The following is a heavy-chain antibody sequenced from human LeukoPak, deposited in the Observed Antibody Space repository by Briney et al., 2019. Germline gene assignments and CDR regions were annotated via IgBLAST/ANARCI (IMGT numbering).Heavy chain of an antibody. CDR3: ARKKTRGLDY. J-gene: IGHJ4*02. CDR2: ISDSGSAI. CDR1: GFTFSTSE. D-gene: IGHD3-10*01. Sequence: PGGSLRLSCAVSGFTFSTSEMNWVRQAPGKGLEWVSDISDSGSAIYYADSVKGRLTISRDNAKNSLYLQMNSLRAEDTAIYYCARKKTRGLDYWGQGTLVTVSS. V-gene: IGHV3-48*03.